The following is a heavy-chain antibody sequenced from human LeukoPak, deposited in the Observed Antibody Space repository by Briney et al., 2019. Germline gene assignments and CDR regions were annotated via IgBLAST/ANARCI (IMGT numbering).Heavy chain of an antibody. Sequence: ASETLSLTCTVSGGSISSYYWSWIRQPPGKGLEWIGYIYYSESTNYNPSLKSRVTISVDTSKNQFSLKLSSVTAADTAVYYCARHGGGDYYDSSGYYINDWGQGTLVTVSS. J-gene: IGHJ4*02. CDR1: GGSISSYY. CDR2: IYYSEST. CDR3: ARHGGGDYYDSSGYYIND. D-gene: IGHD3-22*01. V-gene: IGHV4-59*08.